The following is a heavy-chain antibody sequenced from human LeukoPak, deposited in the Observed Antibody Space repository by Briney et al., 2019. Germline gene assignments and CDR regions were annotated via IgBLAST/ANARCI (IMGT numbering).Heavy chain of an antibody. V-gene: IGHV3-23*01. Sequence: GGSLRLSCAASGFTFSSYGMSWVRQPPGKGLEWVSAITATSSSTYDADSVQGRFTISRDNSANTLYLQMNSLRVEDTAMYYCVAIAVAGQFYWGQGTLVTVSS. D-gene: IGHD6-19*01. CDR1: GFTFSSYG. J-gene: IGHJ4*02. CDR3: VAIAVAGQFY. CDR2: ITATSSST.